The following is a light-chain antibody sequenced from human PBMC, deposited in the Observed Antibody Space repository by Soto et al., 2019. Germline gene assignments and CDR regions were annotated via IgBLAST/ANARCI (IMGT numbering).Light chain of an antibody. J-gene: IGLJ2*01. Sequence: QSVLTQPRSVSGSPGQSVTISCTGTSSDVGGYNYVSWYRHHPGKAPKLMIYDVSKRPSGVPDRFSGSKSGNTASLTISGLQAEDEADYYCCSYAGSYTFVVFGGGTKLTVL. CDR2: DVS. CDR1: SSDVGGYNY. V-gene: IGLV2-11*01. CDR3: CSYAGSYTFVV.